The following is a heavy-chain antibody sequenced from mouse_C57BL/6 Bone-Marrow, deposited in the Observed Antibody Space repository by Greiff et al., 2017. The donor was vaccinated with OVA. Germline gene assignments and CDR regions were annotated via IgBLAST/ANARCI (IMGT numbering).Heavy chain of an antibody. CDR3: ARDLLY. CDR2: ISYDGSN. CDR1: GYSITSGYY. D-gene: IGHD2-1*01. Sequence: EVKLVESGPGLVKPSQSLSLTCSVTGYSITSGYYWNWIRQFPGNKLEWMGYISYDGSNNYNPSLKNRISITRDTSKNQFFLKLNSVTTEDTATYYCARDLLYWGQGTTLTVSS. V-gene: IGHV3-6*01. J-gene: IGHJ2*01.